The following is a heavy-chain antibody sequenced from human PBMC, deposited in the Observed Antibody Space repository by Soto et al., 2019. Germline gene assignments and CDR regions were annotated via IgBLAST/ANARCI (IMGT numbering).Heavy chain of an antibody. Sequence: GASVKVSCKASGYTFTSYYMHRVRQAPGQGLEWMGIINPSGGSTSYAQKFQGRVTMTRDTSTSTVYMELSSLRSEDTAVYYCAREEYYGSGSYHIDYWGQGTLVTVSS. CDR3: AREEYYGSGSYHIDY. V-gene: IGHV1-46*01. J-gene: IGHJ4*02. D-gene: IGHD3-10*01. CDR1: GYTFTSYY. CDR2: INPSGGST.